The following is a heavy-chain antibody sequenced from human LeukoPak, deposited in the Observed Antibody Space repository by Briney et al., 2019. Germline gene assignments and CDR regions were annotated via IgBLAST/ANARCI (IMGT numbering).Heavy chain of an antibody. Sequence: ASVKVSCKASGYTFTGYYMHWVRQAPGQGLEWMGIINPSGGSTSYAQKFQGRVTMTRDTSTSTVYMELSSLRSEDTAVYYCARGGFVVRGVISANWFDPWGQGTLVTVSS. CDR2: INPSGGST. D-gene: IGHD3-10*01. CDR1: GYTFTGYY. V-gene: IGHV1-46*01. J-gene: IGHJ5*02. CDR3: ARGGFVVRGVISANWFDP.